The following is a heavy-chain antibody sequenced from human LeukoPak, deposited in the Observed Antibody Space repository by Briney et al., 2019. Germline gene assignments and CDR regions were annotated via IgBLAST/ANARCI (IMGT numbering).Heavy chain of an antibody. CDR3: ARDQGVKSFWSGYSEFDY. Sequence: GGSLRLSCAASGFTVSTNYMTWIRQAPGKGLEWVANIKQDGSEKYYVDSVKGRFTISRDNAKNSLYLQMNSLRAEDTAVYYCARDQGVKSFWSGYSEFDYWGQGTLVTVSS. CDR2: IKQDGSEK. CDR1: GFTVSTNY. J-gene: IGHJ4*02. D-gene: IGHD3-3*01. V-gene: IGHV3-7*01.